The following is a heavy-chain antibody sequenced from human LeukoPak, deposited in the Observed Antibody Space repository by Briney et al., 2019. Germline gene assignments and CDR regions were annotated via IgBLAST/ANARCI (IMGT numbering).Heavy chain of an antibody. CDR3: ARERAPYYYDSSGLFDY. V-gene: IGHV4-59*01. J-gene: IGHJ4*02. CDR1: GGSISSYY. CDR2: IYYSGST. D-gene: IGHD3-22*01. Sequence: PSETLSLTCTVSGGSISSYYWSWIRQPPGKGLEWIGYIYYSGSTNYNPSLKSRVTISVDMSKNQFSLKLSSVTAADTAVYYCARERAPYYYDSSGLFDYWGQGTLVTVSS.